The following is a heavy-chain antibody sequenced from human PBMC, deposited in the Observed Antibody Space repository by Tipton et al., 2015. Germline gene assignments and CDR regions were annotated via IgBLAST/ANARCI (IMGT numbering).Heavy chain of an antibody. D-gene: IGHD6-6*01. Sequence: GSLRLSCAASGFTFSDYYMSWIRQAPGKGLEWVSYINSRSSTIYYADSVKGRFTISRYNAKNSLYLQMNSLRAEDTAVYYCARDQGSTSSRPPWGQGTLGTVSS. CDR3: ARDQGSTSSRPP. J-gene: IGHJ5*02. CDR2: INSRSSTI. V-gene: IGHV3-11*01. CDR1: GFTFSDYY.